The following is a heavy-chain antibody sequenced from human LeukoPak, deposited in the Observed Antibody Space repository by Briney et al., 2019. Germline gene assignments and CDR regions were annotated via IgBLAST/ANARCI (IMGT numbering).Heavy chain of an antibody. CDR1: GFTFSSYA. CDR3: ARGHSSSYIYYYYMDV. CDR2: ISYDGSNK. J-gene: IGHJ6*03. Sequence: GGSLRLSCAASGFTFSSYAMHWVHQAPGKGLEWVAVISYDGSNKYYADSVKGRFTISRDNSKNTLYLQMNSLRAEDTAVYYCARGHSSSYIYYYYMDVWGKGTTVTVSS. D-gene: IGHD6-6*01. V-gene: IGHV3-30-3*01.